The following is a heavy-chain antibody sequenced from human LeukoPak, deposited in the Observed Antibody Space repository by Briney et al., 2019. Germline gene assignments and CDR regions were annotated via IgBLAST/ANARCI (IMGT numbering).Heavy chain of an antibody. J-gene: IGHJ4*02. V-gene: IGHV1-69*05. CDR2: IVPLFGTP. Sequence: ASVKVSCKASGGTLSSDTLSWLRQAPGQGLEWMGHIVPLFGTPNYAQKFQARVTISTDQSTNTAYMELTSLTSEDTAMYFCARERSSGSNYAYYFDSWGQGTLVTVSS. D-gene: IGHD1-26*01. CDR1: GGTLSSDT. CDR3: ARERSSGSNYAYYFDS.